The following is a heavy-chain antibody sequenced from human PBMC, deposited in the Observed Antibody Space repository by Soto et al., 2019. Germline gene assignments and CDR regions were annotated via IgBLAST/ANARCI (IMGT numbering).Heavy chain of an antibody. V-gene: IGHV1-46*01. D-gene: IGHD6-6*01. Sequence: QVQLVQSGAEVKKPGASVKVSCKASGYTFTSYYMHWVRQAPGQGLEWMGIINPSGGSTSYAPKFQGRVTMTRDTSTSTVYMELSSRRSEDTAVYYCARAGSSSPHDYWGQGTLVTVSS. CDR3: ARAGSSSPHDY. CDR2: INPSGGST. J-gene: IGHJ4*02. CDR1: GYTFTSYY.